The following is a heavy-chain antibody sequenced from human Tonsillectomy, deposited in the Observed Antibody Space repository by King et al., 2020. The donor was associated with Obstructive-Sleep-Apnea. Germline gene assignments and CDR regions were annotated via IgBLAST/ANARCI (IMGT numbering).Heavy chain of an antibody. D-gene: IGHD6-25*01. V-gene: IGHV4-59*01. CDR1: GASITTYS. J-gene: IGHJ4*02. CDR3: ARVDPSSGFQPQVSYFDH. CDR2: IYNSGST. Sequence: QLQESGPGLVKPSETLSLTCIVSGASITTYSWSWIRQPPGKGLEWIGYIYNSGSTNYNPSLKSRVTISVDTSKNQFSLKLSSVTSADTAEYYCARVDPSSGFQPQVSYFDHWGQGTLVTVSS.